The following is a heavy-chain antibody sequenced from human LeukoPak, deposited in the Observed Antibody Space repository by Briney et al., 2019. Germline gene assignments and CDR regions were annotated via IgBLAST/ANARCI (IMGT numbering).Heavy chain of an antibody. Sequence: SETLSLTCTVSGGSISSSSYYWGWIRQPPGKGLEWIGSIYYSGSTYYNPSLKSRVIISVDTSKNQFSLKLSSVTAADTAVSYCARLPSDIVATIHFDYWGQGTLVTVSS. D-gene: IGHD5-12*01. V-gene: IGHV4-39*07. CDR2: IYYSGST. J-gene: IGHJ4*02. CDR1: GGSISSSSYY. CDR3: ARLPSDIVATIHFDY.